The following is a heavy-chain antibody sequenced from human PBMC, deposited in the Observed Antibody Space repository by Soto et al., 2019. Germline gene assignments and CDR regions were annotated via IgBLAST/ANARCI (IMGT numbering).Heavy chain of an antibody. V-gene: IGHV1-8*01. D-gene: IGHD3-3*01. CDR2: MNPNSGNT. CDR3: ARVLRSPARRYYYYMDV. Sequence: GASVKVSCKASGYTFTSYDINWVRQATGQGLEWMGWMNPNSGNTGYAQKFQGRVTMTRNTSISTAYMELSSLRSEDTAVYYCARVLRSPARRYYYYMDVWGKGTTVTVSS. J-gene: IGHJ6*03. CDR1: GYTFTSYD.